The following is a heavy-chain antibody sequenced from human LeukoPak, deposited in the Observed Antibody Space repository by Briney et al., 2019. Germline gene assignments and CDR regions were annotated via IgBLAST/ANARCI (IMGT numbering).Heavy chain of an antibody. CDR1: GYTFTSYG. D-gene: IGHD2-2*01. V-gene: IGHV1-18*01. Sequence: GASVKVSCKASGYTFTSYGISWARQAPGQGLEWMGWISAYNGNTNYAQKLQGRVTMTTDTSTSTAYMELRSLRSDDTAVYYCARAVLGYCSSTSCYYYYGMDVWGQGTTVTVSS. CDR2: ISAYNGNT. CDR3: ARAVLGYCSSTSCYYYYGMDV. J-gene: IGHJ6*02.